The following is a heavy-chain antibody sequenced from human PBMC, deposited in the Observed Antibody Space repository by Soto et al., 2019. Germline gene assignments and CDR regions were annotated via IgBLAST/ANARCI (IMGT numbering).Heavy chain of an antibody. CDR3: ALDVGDIVLVPAADSEGYYSYSGRYV. CDR2: ISSSSSTI. D-gene: IGHD2-2*01. CDR1: GFTFSSYS. Sequence: EVQLVESGGGLVQPGGSLRLSCAASGFTFSSYSMNWVRQAPGKGLEWVSYISSSSSTIYYADSVKGRFTISRDNAKNSLYLQMNSLSDEATAVYYCALDVGDIVLVPAADSEGYYSYSGRYVWGQGTTVTVSS. V-gene: IGHV3-48*02. J-gene: IGHJ6*02.